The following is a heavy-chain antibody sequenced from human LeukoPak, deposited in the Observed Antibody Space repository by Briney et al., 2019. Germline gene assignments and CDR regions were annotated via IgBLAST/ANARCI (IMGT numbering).Heavy chain of an antibody. Sequence: SVKVSCKASVGTFSSYAISWVRQAPGQGLEWRGGIIPIIGTANYAQKFQGRVTITEDKSTSTAYMELSSLRAEDTAVYYCARTRSGSSSWYGQFDYWGQGTLVTVSS. CDR1: VGTFSSYA. V-gene: IGHV1-69*06. D-gene: IGHD6-13*01. J-gene: IGHJ4*02. CDR2: IIPIIGTA. CDR3: ARTRSGSSSWYGQFDY.